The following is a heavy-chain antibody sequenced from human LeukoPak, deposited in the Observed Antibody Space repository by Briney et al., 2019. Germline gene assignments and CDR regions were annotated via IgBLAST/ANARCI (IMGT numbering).Heavy chain of an antibody. CDR2: IGITSEYI. V-gene: IGHV3-23*01. D-gene: IGHD4-17*01. CDR3: AKDPSGDYVGAFDT. Sequence: GGSLRLSCAASGFTITAYATSWVRQSPGKGLEWVSGIGITSEYIHYADSVKGRFTISRDNSKNTVYLEMSSLRAEDAAVYYCAKDPSGDYVGAFDTWGQGTMVIVSS. CDR1: GFTITAYA. J-gene: IGHJ3*02.